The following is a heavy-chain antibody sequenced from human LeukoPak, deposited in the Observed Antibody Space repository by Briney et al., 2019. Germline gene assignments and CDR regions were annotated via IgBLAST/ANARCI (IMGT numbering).Heavy chain of an antibody. J-gene: IGHJ4*02. D-gene: IGHD2-15*01. CDR1: GFTFSSYS. Sequence: PGGCLRLSCAASGFTFSSYSMNWVRQAPGKGLEWDSSISSSSTYIYYADSLKGRFTISRDDAKNSLYLQMNSLRAEDTAVYYCARGASVVAATTLDYWGQGTLVTVSS. CDR2: ISSSSTYI. CDR3: ARGASVVAATTLDY. V-gene: IGHV3-21*01.